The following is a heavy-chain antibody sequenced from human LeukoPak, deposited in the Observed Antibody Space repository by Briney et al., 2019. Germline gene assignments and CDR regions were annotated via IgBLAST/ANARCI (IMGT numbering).Heavy chain of an antibody. CDR2: ISWNSGII. D-gene: IGHD6-19*01. CDR3: AKAGVRDSSGWYYFDY. V-gene: IGHV3-9*03. J-gene: IGHJ4*02. CDR1: GFTFDDYA. Sequence: GGSLRLSCAASGFTFDDYAMHWVRQAPGRGLEWVSGISWNSGIIGYADSVKGRFTISRDNAKNSLYLQMNSLRAEDMALYYCAKAGVRDSSGWYYFDYWGQGTLVTVSS.